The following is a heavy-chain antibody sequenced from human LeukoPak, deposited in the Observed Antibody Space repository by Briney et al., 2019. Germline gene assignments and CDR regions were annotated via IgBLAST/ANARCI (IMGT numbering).Heavy chain of an antibody. Sequence: QSGGSLRLSCAASGFTFSSYAMSWVRQAPGKGLEWVSGISVSGDNTYYADSVKGRFTISRDNSKKTLYLQMNSLRAEDTAVYYCASGGYYYYYGMDVWGQGTTVTVSS. D-gene: IGHD3-16*01. J-gene: IGHJ6*02. CDR3: ASGGYYYYYGMDV. CDR2: ISVSGDNT. CDR1: GFTFSSYA. V-gene: IGHV3-23*01.